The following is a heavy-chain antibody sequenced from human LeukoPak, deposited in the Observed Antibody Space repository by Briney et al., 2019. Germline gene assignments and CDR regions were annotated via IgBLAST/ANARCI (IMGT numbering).Heavy chain of an antibody. CDR2: ISSSSSYI. Sequence: GGSLRLSCAASGFTFSSHSMNWVRQAPGKGLEWVSSISSSSSYIYYADSVKGRFTISRDNAKNSLYLQMNSLRAEDTAVYYCARYSYGYPYFDYWGQGTLVTVSS. CDR3: ARYSYGYPYFDY. J-gene: IGHJ4*02. CDR1: GFTFSSHS. V-gene: IGHV3-21*01. D-gene: IGHD5-18*01.